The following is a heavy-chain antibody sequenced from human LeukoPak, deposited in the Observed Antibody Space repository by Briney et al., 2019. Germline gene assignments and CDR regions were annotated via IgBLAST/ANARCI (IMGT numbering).Heavy chain of an antibody. CDR2: IYSGGST. Sequence: PGGSLRLSCAASEFSVGSNYMTWVRQAPGKGLEWVSLIYSGGSTYYADSVKGRFTISRDNSKNTLYLQMNSLRAEDTAVYYCAKDMDHDCADYGFVYWGQGTLVTVSS. J-gene: IGHJ4*02. V-gene: IGHV3-66*01. D-gene: IGHD4-17*01. CDR1: EFSVGSNY. CDR3: AKDMDHDCADYGFVY.